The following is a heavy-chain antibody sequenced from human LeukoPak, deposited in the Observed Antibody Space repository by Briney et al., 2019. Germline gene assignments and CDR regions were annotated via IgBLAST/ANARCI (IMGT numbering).Heavy chain of an antibody. J-gene: IGHJ4*02. CDR2: ISSSGGLM. Sequence: PGGSLRLSCVASGFTFSNYEMNWVRQAPGQGLEWVSYISSSGGLMNYADSVKGRFTISRDNAKNSLYLQMNSLRVEDTAFYYCAGGNGHWGQGTLVTVSS. CDR3: AGGNGH. V-gene: IGHV3-48*03. D-gene: IGHD4-23*01. CDR1: GFTFSNYE.